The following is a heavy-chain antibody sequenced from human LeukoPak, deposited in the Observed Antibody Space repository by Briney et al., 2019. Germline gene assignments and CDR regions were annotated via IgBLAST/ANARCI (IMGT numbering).Heavy chain of an antibody. D-gene: IGHD3-10*01. CDR3: ARHRVMLWFGEELERGSLGY. V-gene: IGHV5-51*01. J-gene: IGHJ4*02. Sequence: GESLKISCKGSGYSFTSYWIGWVRQMPGKGLEWMGIIYPGDSDTRYSPSFQGQVTISADKSISTAYLQWSSLKASDTAMYYCARHRVMLWFGEELERGSLGYWGQGTLVTVSS. CDR2: IYPGDSDT. CDR1: GYSFTSYW.